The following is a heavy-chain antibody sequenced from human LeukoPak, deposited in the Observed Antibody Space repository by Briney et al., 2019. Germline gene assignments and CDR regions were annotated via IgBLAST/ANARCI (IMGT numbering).Heavy chain of an antibody. Sequence: SETLSLTCTVSGGSISSYYWSWIRQPPGKGLEWIAYISDIGSINYNPSLKSRVTISLETSKNQFSLKLSSVTAADTAVYYCARDPGPQAFYDADAFDIWGQGTMVTVSS. J-gene: IGHJ3*02. CDR3: ARDPGPQAFYDADAFDI. D-gene: IGHD3-22*01. CDR1: GGSISSYY. CDR2: ISDIGSI. V-gene: IGHV4-59*12.